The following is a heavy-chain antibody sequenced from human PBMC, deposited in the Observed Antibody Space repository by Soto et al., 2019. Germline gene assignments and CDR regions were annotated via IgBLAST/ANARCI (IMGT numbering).Heavy chain of an antibody. D-gene: IGHD3-3*01. J-gene: IGHJ4*02. CDR2: ITPMIGTT. CDR3: ARDVSVITSVFGF. Sequence: QVHLVQSGAEVKRPGSSVRVSCRASGGTFYTYAFTWVRQAPGQGLEWMGGITPMIGTTKYAQKFHGRATFSADECASTAYMELSNLRSDATAVYYCARDVSVITSVFGFWGQGTLITVSS. V-gene: IGHV1-69*01. CDR1: GGTFYTYA.